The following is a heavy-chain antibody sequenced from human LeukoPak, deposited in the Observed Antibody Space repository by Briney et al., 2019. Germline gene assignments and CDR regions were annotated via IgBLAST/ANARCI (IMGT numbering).Heavy chain of an antibody. D-gene: IGHD3-16*01. CDR1: GFTVSSNY. V-gene: IGHV3-66*01. Sequence: PGGSLRLSCAASGFTVSSNYMSWVRQVPGKGLEWVSVIYSDGTISYADSVKGRFTISRDNSENTLYLQMNSLRVEDTAVYYCAREVGGGASGQWGQGTQVTVSS. CDR2: IYSDGTI. CDR3: AREVGGGASGQ. J-gene: IGHJ4*02.